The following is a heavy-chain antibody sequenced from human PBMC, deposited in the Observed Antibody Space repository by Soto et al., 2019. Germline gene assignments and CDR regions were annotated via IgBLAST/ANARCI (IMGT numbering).Heavy chain of an antibody. CDR3: GRDRLAAETYYFDY. V-gene: IGHV3-30*15. Sequence: GGSLRLSFVASGFAFSSYAMHWVRQSPGKGLEWVSLISSDGGKTLYADSVKGRFTSSRDNFRDTLYLEMSGLRPEDTALYYCGRDRLAAETYYFDYWGRGTQVTVSS. J-gene: IGHJ4*02. D-gene: IGHD6-6*01. CDR1: GFAFSSYA. CDR2: ISSDGGKT.